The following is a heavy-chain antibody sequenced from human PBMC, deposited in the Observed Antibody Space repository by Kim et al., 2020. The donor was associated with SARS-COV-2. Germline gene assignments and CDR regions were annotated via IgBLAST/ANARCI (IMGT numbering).Heavy chain of an antibody. Sequence: SETLSLTCTVSGGSISCGGYYWSWIRQHPGKGLEWIGYIYYSGSTYYNPSLKSRVTISVDTSKNQFSLRLSSVTAADTAVYYCARADSSKVPSWFDPWGQQTLGTVSP. J-gene: IGHJ5*02. V-gene: IGHV4-31*03. CDR1: GGSISCGGYY. D-gene: IGHD6-13*01. CDR3: ARADSSKVPSWFDP. CDR2: IYYSGST.